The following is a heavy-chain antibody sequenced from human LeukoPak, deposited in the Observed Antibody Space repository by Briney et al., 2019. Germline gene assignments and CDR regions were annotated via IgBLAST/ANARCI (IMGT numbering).Heavy chain of an antibody. CDR3: AKGSYYDSSGSFYFDY. CDR2: ISGSGDNT. D-gene: IGHD3-22*01. J-gene: IGHJ4*02. CDR1: GFTFSSYA. Sequence: GGSLRLSCAASGFTFSSYAMSWARQAPGKGLEWVSGISGSGDNTYYADSVKGRFTISRDNSKNTLYVQVNSLGTEDTAAYYCAKGSYYDSSGSFYFDYWGQGTLVTVSS. V-gene: IGHV3-23*01.